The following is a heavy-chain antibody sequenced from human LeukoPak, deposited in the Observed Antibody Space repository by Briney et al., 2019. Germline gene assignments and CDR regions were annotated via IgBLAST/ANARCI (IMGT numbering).Heavy chain of an antibody. CDR3: AKDLGWQLCFDY. Sequence: GGSLRLSCAASGFTFSSYAMSWVRQAPGKGLEWVSAISGSGGSTYYADSVKGRVTISRDNSKNTLYLQMNSLRAEDTAVYYCAKDLGWQLCFDYWGQGTLVTVSS. CDR2: ISGSGGST. J-gene: IGHJ4*02. D-gene: IGHD5-18*01. V-gene: IGHV3-23*01. CDR1: GFTFSSYA.